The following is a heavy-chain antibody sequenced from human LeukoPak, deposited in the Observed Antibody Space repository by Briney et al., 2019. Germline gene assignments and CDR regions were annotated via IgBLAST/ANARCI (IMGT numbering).Heavy chain of an antibody. D-gene: IGHD1-26*01. Sequence: GSSVNVSCKSSGSTFSSYAICWVRPAPEQGLEWMGSIIPIFGTANYAQKVQGRVTITTDESTSTAYMELSSLRSEDTAVYYCARKVMASYSGSYYFDYWGRGTLVSVST. CDR1: GSTFSSYA. V-gene: IGHV1-69*05. CDR2: IIPIFGTA. J-gene: IGHJ4*02. CDR3: ARKVMASYSGSYYFDY.